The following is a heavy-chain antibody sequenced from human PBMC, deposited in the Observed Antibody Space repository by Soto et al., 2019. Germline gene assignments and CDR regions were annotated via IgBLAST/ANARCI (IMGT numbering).Heavy chain of an antibody. CDR3: ARDSEYYYDSSAWVRTPTGPSLDY. D-gene: IGHD3-22*01. Sequence: QVQLVQSGAEVKKPGASVKVSCKASGYTFTSYYMHWVRQAPGQGLEWMGIINPSGGSTSYAQKFEGRVTMTRDTSTSTVYMELSSLRSEDTAVYYCARDSEYYYDSSAWVRTPTGPSLDYWGQGTLVTVSS. V-gene: IGHV1-46*01. CDR2: INPSGGST. J-gene: IGHJ4*02. CDR1: GYTFTSYY.